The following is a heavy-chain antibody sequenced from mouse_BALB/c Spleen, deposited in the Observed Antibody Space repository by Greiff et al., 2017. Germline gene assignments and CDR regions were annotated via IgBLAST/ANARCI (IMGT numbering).Heavy chain of an antibody. V-gene: IGHV5-6-5*01. D-gene: IGHD1-1*01. J-gene: IGHJ3*01. CDR2: ISSGGST. Sequence: EVKLVESGGGLVKPGGSLKLSCAASGFTFSSYAMSWVRQTPEKRLEWVASISSGGSTYYPDSVKGRFTISRDNARNILYLQMSSLRSEDTAMYYCARASYYYGSSFPFAYWGQGTLVTVSA. CDR3: ARASYYYGSSFPFAY. CDR1: GFTFSSYA.